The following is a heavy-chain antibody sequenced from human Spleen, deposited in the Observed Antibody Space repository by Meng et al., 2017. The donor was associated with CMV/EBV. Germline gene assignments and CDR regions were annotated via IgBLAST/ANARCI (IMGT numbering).Heavy chain of an antibody. J-gene: IGHJ4*02. Sequence: SETLSLTCTVSGGSISSYYWTWIRQPPGKGLEWIGHIHYSGSTKYNPSLKSRVTISVDTSKNQFSLRLSSVTAADTAVYYCARDLTTMVRGVIDYWGQGTLVTVSS. CDR2: IHYSGST. D-gene: IGHD3-10*01. CDR3: ARDLTTMVRGVIDY. CDR1: GGSISSYY. V-gene: IGHV4-59*01.